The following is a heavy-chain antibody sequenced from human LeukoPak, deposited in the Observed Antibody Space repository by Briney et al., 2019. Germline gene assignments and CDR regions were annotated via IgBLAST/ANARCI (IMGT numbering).Heavy chain of an antibody. CDR1: GFTFGDYA. CDR2: IRSKAYGGTT. V-gene: IGHV3-49*03. J-gene: IGHJ4*02. Sequence: GGSLRLSCTASGFTFGDYAMSWFRQAPGKGLEWVGFIRSKAYGGTTEYAASVKGRLTISRDDSKSIAYLQMNSLKTEDTAVYYCTRPTTVTTYDYWGQGTLVTVSS. CDR3: TRPTTVTTYDY. D-gene: IGHD4-17*01.